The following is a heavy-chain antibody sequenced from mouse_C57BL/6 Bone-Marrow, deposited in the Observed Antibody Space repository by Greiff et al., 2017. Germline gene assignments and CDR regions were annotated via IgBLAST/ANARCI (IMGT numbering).Heavy chain of an antibody. V-gene: IGHV1-63*01. D-gene: IGHD1-1*01. Sequence: QVQLQQSGAELVRPGTSVKLSCKASGYTFTNYWIGWAKQRPGHGLEWIGDIYPGGGYTYYNEKFKGKATLTADKSSSTAYMQFSSLTSEDSAIYYCAVGPQYYDSFYYFDYWGQGTTLTVSS. J-gene: IGHJ2*01. CDR3: AVGPQYYDSFYYFDY. CDR2: IYPGGGYT. CDR1: GYTFTNYW.